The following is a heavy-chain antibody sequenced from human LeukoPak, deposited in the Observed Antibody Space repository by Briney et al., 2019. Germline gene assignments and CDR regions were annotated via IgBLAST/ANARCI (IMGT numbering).Heavy chain of an antibody. CDR2: FDPEDGET. D-gene: IGHD3-3*01. V-gene: IGHV1-24*01. J-gene: IGHJ4*02. CDR3: ASIRFLEWSSDY. CDR1: GYTLTELS. Sequence: ASVKVSCKVSGYTLTELSMHWVRQAPGKGLEWMGGFDPEDGETIYAQKFQGRVTMTEDTSTDTAYMELSSLRSEDTAVYYCASIRFLEWSSDYWGQGTLVTVSS.